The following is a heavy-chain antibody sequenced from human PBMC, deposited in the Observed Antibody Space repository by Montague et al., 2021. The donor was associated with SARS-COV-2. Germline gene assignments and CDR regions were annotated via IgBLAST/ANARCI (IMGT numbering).Heavy chain of an antibody. CDR2: INHSGST. V-gene: IGHV4-34*01. CDR1: GGSFSGYY. D-gene: IGHD3-3*01. CDR3: VRAGGLESRPPV. J-gene: IGHJ4*02. Sequence: SETLSLTCAVYGGSFSGYYWSWIRQPPGKGLEWIGEINHSGSTNYNPSLKSRVTMSIDKSKNQFSLELNSVTAADTALYYCVRAGGLESRPPVWGQGALVIVSS.